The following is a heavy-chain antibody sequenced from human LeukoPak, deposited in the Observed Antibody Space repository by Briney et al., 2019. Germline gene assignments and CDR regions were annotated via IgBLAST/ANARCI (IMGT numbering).Heavy chain of an antibody. V-gene: IGHV3-11*04. CDR2: ISSSGSNI. CDR1: GFTFSDYY. J-gene: IGHJ3*02. CDR3: ARLSIVVMTAPAI. Sequence: GGSLRLSCAPSGFTFSDYYMSWIRQAPGEGLEWISYISSSGSNIYYADSVKGRFTISRDNAKNSLYLQMNSLRAEDTAVYYCARLSIVVMTAPAIWGQGTMVTVSS. D-gene: IGHD2-21*02.